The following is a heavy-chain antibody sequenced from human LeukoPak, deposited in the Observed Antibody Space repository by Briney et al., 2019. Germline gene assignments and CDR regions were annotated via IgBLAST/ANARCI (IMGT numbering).Heavy chain of an antibody. CDR3: AKAARSGSPIGGYYYYMDV. Sequence: GGSPRLSCAASGFTFSSYAMSWVRQAPGKGLEWVSAISGSGGSTYYADSVKGRFTISRDNSKNTLYLQMNSLRAEDTAVYYCAKAARSGSPIGGYYYYMDVWGKGTTVTVSS. CDR2: ISGSGGST. V-gene: IGHV3-23*01. CDR1: GFTFSSYA. J-gene: IGHJ6*03. D-gene: IGHD3-3*01.